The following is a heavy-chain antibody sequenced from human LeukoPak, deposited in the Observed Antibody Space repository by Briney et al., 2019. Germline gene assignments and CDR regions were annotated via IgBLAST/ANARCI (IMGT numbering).Heavy chain of an antibody. CDR1: GFTFSNYA. CDR3: AKVHEMDTLLPPFHY. Sequence: GGSLRLSCAASGFTFSNYAMSWVRQVPGKGLEWVSAISGSGGNTFYADSVKGRFTISRDNSKNTLYLQVNSLRAADTAIYYCAKVHEMDTLLPPFHYWGQGTLVTVSS. CDR2: ISGSGGNT. J-gene: IGHJ4*02. D-gene: IGHD5-24*01. V-gene: IGHV3-23*01.